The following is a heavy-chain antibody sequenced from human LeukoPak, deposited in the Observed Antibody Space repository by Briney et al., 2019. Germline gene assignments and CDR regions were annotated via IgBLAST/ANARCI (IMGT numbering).Heavy chain of an antibody. J-gene: IGHJ4*02. CDR2: IKQDGSEK. V-gene: IGHV3-7*01. CDR3: AREGDAFDY. Sequence: GGSLRLSCAASGFTFSRHWMSWVRQAPGKGLEWVANIKQDGSEKFYVDSVKGRFTISRDNAKNSLYLQMNSLRAEDAAVYYCAREGDAFDYWGQGTLVTVSS. CDR1: GFTFSRHW. D-gene: IGHD3-16*01.